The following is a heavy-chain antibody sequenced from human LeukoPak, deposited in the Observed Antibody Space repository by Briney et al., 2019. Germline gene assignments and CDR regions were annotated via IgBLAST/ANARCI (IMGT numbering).Heavy chain of an antibody. Sequence: GGSLRLSCAASGFTFSNYGMHWVRQAPGKGLEWVAVIWYDGSNKYYADSVKGRFTISRDDSKNTLYLQMNSLRAEDTAVYYCANNFDYWGQGTLVTVSS. CDR2: IWYDGSNK. J-gene: IGHJ4*02. CDR3: ANNFDY. V-gene: IGHV3-33*06. CDR1: GFTFSNYG.